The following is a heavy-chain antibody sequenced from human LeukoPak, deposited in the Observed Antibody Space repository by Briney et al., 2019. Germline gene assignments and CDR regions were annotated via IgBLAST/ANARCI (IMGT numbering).Heavy chain of an antibody. Sequence: PGGSLRLSCAASGFTFSRSWMTWVRQAPGKGLEWVANTKQDGREEYYADSVKGRFTISRDNAKKSLYLQMNSLRAEDTAVYYCARVDAVMVVYHFDYWGQGTLVTVSS. D-gene: IGHD5-18*01. J-gene: IGHJ4*02. CDR1: GFTFSRSW. CDR2: TKQDGREE. CDR3: ARVDAVMVVYHFDY. V-gene: IGHV3-7*01.